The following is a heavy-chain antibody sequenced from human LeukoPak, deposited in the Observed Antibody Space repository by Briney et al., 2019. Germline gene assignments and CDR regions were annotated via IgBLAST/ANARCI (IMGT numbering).Heavy chain of an antibody. J-gene: IGHJ4*02. V-gene: IGHV1-8*03. Sequence: ASVKVSCKASGYTFTSYDINWVRQATGQGLEWMGWMNPNSGNTGYAQKFQGRVTITRNTSISTAYMDLSSLRSEDTALYYCAYDGNSGPLDYWGQGTLVTVSS. CDR1: GYTFTSYD. CDR2: MNPNSGNT. CDR3: AYDGNSGPLDY. D-gene: IGHD4-23*01.